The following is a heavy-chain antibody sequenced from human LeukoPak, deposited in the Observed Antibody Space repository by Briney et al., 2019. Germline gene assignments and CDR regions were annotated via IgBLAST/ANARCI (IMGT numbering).Heavy chain of an antibody. CDR3: ATSAQYCSGGSCHKNY. CDR1: GYTFTSYG. J-gene: IGHJ4*02. Sequence: ASVKVSCKASGYTFTSYGISWVRQAPGQGLEWMGWISAYNGNTNYAQKLQGRVTMTTDTSTSTAYMELRSLRSEDTAVYYCATSAQYCSGGSCHKNYWGQGTLVTVSS. CDR2: ISAYNGNT. V-gene: IGHV1-18*01. D-gene: IGHD2-15*01.